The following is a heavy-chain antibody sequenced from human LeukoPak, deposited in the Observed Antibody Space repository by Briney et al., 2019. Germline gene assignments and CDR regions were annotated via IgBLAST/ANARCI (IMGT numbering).Heavy chain of an antibody. V-gene: IGHV4-61*02. Sequence: SETLSLTCTVSGGSISSGSYYWSWIRQPAGKGLEWIGRIYTSGSTNYNPSLKSRVTISVDTSKNQFSLKLSSVTAADTAVYYCARYRTKGKIAAADWGQGTLVTVSS. CDR1: GGSISSGSYY. CDR2: IYTSGST. J-gene: IGHJ4*02. CDR3: ARYRTKGKIAAAD. D-gene: IGHD6-13*01.